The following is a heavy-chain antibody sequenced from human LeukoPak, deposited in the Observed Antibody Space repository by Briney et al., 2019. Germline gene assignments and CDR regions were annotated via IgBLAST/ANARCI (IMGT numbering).Heavy chain of an antibody. CDR1: GASIRSGNW. CDR2: AHHGGST. V-gene: IGHV4-4*02. Sequence: SGTLSLTCAVSGASIRSGNWWSWVRQFPGKGLEWTGEAHHGGSTNYNPSLKSRLSISVDNSKNQFSLTLTSVTAADTAVYYCARVRREAGTAVMDVWGQGTTVTVS. J-gene: IGHJ6*02. D-gene: IGHD2-21*02. CDR3: ARVRREAGTAVMDV.